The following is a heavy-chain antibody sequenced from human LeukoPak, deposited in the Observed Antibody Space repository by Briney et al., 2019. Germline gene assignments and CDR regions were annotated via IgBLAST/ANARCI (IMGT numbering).Heavy chain of an antibody. CDR1: GYSFTSYW. CDR2: IYPGDSDT. D-gene: IGHD2-2*01. CDR3: ATTTIRYCSSTSCYRGAFDI. V-gene: IGHV5-51*01. J-gene: IGHJ3*02. Sequence: LGESLKISCKGSGYSFTSYWIGWVRQMPGKGLEWMGIIYPGDSDTRYSPSFQGQVTISADKSISTAYPQWSSLKASDTAMYYCATTTIRYCSSTSCYRGAFDIWGQGTMVTVSS.